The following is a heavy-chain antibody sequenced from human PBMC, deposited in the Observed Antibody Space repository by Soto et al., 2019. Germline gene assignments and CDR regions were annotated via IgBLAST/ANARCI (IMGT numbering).Heavy chain of an antibody. V-gene: IGHV3-30*18. J-gene: IGHJ4*02. Sequence: GSLRLSCAASGFTFSSYGMHWVRQAPGKGLEWVAVISYDGSNKYYADSVKGRFTISRDNSKNTLYLQMNSLRAEDTAVYYCAKGAVVVTCPDYWGQGTLVTVSS. D-gene: IGHD3-22*01. CDR1: GFTFSSYG. CDR3: AKGAVVVTCPDY. CDR2: ISYDGSNK.